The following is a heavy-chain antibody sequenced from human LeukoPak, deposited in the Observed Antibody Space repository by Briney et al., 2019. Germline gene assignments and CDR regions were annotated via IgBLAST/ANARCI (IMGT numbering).Heavy chain of an antibody. CDR1: VYTFTRYY. D-gene: IGHD6-19*01. Sequence: ASVKVSCKASVYTFTRYYMHWVPQAPGHGLEWMGWINPNSGGTMYAPNIQRRFTMTTHTSISPAYMELSRLRSDDTAVYYCARDSGSGWYAYWGQGTLVSVSS. V-gene: IGHV1-2*02. CDR2: INPNSGGT. J-gene: IGHJ4*02. CDR3: ARDSGSGWYAY.